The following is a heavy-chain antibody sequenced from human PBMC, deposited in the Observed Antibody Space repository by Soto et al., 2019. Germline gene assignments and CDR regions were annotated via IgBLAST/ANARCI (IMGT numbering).Heavy chain of an antibody. Sequence: SETLSLTCTVSGGSISSYYWSWIRQPPGKGLEWIGYIYYSGSTNYNPSLKSRVTISVDTSKNQFSLKLSSVTAADTAVYYCARMTWIQLRFGFDPWGQGTLVTVSS. CDR2: IYYSGST. V-gene: IGHV4-59*01. CDR1: GGSISSYY. D-gene: IGHD5-18*01. J-gene: IGHJ5*02. CDR3: ARMTWIQLRFGFDP.